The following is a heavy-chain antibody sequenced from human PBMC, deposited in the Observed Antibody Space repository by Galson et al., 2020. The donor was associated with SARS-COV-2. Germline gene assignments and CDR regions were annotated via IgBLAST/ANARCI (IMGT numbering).Heavy chain of an antibody. D-gene: IGHD3-10*01. CDR2: IYYSGST. V-gene: IGHV4-59*13. Sequence: SETLSLTCTVSGGSISSYYWSWIRQPPGKGLEWIGYIYYSGSTNYNTSLKSRVTISVDTSKNQFSLKLSSVTAADTAVYYCASVQGSGTLYGMDVWGQGTTVTVSS. CDR3: ASVQGSGTLYGMDV. CDR1: GGSISSYY. J-gene: IGHJ6*02.